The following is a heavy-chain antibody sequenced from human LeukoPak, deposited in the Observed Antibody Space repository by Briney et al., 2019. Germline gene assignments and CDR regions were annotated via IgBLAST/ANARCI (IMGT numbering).Heavy chain of an antibody. CDR1: GYTFTGYY. V-gene: IGHV1-2*02. Sequence: ASVKVSCKASGYTFTGYYMHWVRQAPGQGLESMGWTKSNSGVTNYAQKFQGRVTMTRDTSIGTAYMELSRLTSDDTAVYYCARESRSLAVAETITPKEFDYCGQGTLDTVSS. J-gene: IGHJ4*02. CDR3: ARESRSLAVAETITPKEFDY. CDR2: TKSNSGVT. D-gene: IGHD6-19*01.